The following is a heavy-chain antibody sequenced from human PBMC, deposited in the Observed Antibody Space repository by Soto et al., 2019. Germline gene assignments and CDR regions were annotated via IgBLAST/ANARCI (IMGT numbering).Heavy chain of an antibody. D-gene: IGHD1-26*01. CDR2: IWYDGSNK. CDR1: GFTFSSYG. Sequence: QVQLVESGGGVVQPGRSLRLSCAASGFTFSSYGMHWVRQAPGKGLEWVAVIWYDGSNKYYADSVKGRFTISRDNSKNTLYLQMNSLRAEDTAVYYCARLELLDGSDYWGQGTLVTVSS. J-gene: IGHJ4*02. V-gene: IGHV3-33*01. CDR3: ARLELLDGSDY.